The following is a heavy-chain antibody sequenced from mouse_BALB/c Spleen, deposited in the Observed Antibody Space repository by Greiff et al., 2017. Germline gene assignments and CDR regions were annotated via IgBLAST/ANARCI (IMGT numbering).Heavy chain of an antibody. Sequence: EVQLQQSGAELVKPGASVKLSCTASGFYITDTYMHWVKQRPEQGLEWIGRIDPANGNTKYDPKFQGKATITADTSSNTAYLQLSSLTSEDTAVYYCANGPSWFAYWGQGTLVTVSA. V-gene: IGHV14-3*02. CDR2: IDPANGNT. J-gene: IGHJ3*01. CDR3: ANGPSWFAY. CDR1: GFYITDTY.